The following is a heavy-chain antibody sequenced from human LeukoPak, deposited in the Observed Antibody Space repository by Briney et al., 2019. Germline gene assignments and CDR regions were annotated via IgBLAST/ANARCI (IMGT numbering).Heavy chain of an antibody. V-gene: IGHV3-30*02. J-gene: IGHJ5*02. CDR1: GFTFSSYG. CDR3: AKTPLGYCSGGSCSPLDP. Sequence: GGSLRLSCAASGFTFSSYGMHWVRQAPGKGLEWVAFIRYDGSNKYYADSVKGRFTISRDNSKNTLYLQMNSLRAEDTAVYYCAKTPLGYCSGGSCSPLDPWGQGTLVTVSS. D-gene: IGHD2-15*01. CDR2: IRYDGSNK.